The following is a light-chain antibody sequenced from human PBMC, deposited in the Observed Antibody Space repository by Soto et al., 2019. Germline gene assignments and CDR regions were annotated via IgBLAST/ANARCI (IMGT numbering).Light chain of an antibody. CDR1: SSDVGGYNY. CDR3: SSYAGSNNLVV. Sequence: QSALTQPPSASGSPGQSVTLSCTGTSSDVGGYNYVSWYQQHPGKAPKLMIYEVSKRPSGVPDRFSGSKSGNTASLTVSGLQAEDEADYYCSSYAGSNNLVVFGGGTKLTVL. J-gene: IGLJ2*01. CDR2: EVS. V-gene: IGLV2-8*01.